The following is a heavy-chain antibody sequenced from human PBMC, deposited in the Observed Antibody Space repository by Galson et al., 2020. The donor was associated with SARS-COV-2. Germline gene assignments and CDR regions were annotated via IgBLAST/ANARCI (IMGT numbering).Heavy chain of an antibody. CDR2: ISWNSGSI. Sequence: SLKISCAASGFTFDDYAMHWVRQAPGKGLEWVSGISWNSGSIGYADSVKGRFTISRDNAKNSLYLQMNSLRAEDTALYYCATLPMVRGVGDYYYYGMDVWGQGTTITVSS. CDR1: GFTFDDYA. D-gene: IGHD3-10*01. CDR3: ATLPMVRGVGDYYYYGMDV. V-gene: IGHV3-9*01. J-gene: IGHJ6*02.